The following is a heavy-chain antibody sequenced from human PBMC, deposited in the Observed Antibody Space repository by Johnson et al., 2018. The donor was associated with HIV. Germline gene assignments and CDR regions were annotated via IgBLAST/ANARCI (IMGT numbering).Heavy chain of an antibody. V-gene: IGHV3-30*18. J-gene: IGHJ3*01. CDR2: ISYDVTSK. Sequence: QVQLVESGGGLVKPGGSLRLSCAASGFTFSDHWMQWVRQAPGKGLEWVALISYDVTSKYYANSVKGRFTISRDNSKNTLYLQMNSLRADDTAVYYCAKAKWGAAFDLWGQGTLVIVSS. CDR1: GFTFSDHW. D-gene: IGHD1-26*01. CDR3: AKAKWGAAFDL.